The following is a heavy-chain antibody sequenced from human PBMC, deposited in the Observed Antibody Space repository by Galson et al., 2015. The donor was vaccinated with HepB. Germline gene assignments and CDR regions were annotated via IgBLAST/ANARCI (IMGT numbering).Heavy chain of an antibody. CDR3: ARDMTTGIAVAGIRFYYYYGMDV. D-gene: IGHD6-19*01. J-gene: IGHJ6*02. CDR2: ISAYNGNT. CDR1: GYTFTNYG. Sequence: SVKVSCKASGYTFTNYGISWVRQAPGQGLEWMGWISAYNGNTNYAQKLQGRVTMTTDTSTSTAYMELRSLRSDDTAVYYCARDMTTGIAVAGIRFYYYYGMDVWGQGTTVTVSS. V-gene: IGHV1-18*01.